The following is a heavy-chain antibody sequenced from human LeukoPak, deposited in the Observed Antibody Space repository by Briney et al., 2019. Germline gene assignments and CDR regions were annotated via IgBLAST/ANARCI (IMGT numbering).Heavy chain of an antibody. D-gene: IGHD3-3*01. CDR3: AKETTIFGVVIPYDWFDP. Sequence: GGSLRLSCAASGFTFSSYGMHWVRQAPGKGLEWVAFIRYDGSNKYYADSVKGRFTISRDNSKNTLYLQMNSLRAEDTAVYYCAKETTIFGVVIPYDWFDPWGQGTLVTVSS. J-gene: IGHJ5*02. CDR2: IRYDGSNK. V-gene: IGHV3-30*02. CDR1: GFTFSSYG.